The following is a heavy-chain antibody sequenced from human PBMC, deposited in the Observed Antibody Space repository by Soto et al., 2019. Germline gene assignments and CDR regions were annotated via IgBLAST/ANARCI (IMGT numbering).Heavy chain of an antibody. CDR1: GYTFTSYD. D-gene: IGHD6-6*01. Sequence: ASVKVSCKASGYTFTSYDINWVRQATGQGLEWMGWMNPNSGNTGYAQKFQGRVTMTRNTSISTAYMELGSLRSEDTAVYYCARGQGSSVAARRDYWGQGTLVTVSS. V-gene: IGHV1-8*01. CDR3: ARGQGSSVAARRDY. J-gene: IGHJ4*02. CDR2: MNPNSGNT.